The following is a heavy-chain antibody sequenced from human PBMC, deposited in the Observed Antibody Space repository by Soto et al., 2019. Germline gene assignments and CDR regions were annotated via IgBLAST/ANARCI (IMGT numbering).Heavy chain of an antibody. V-gene: IGHV4-4*02. CDR1: GTSISSTYW. D-gene: IGHD2-15*01. J-gene: IGHJ4*02. CDR3: TTLPPRIVVVVSEIPL. Sequence: QVQLRESGPRLVKPSGTLSLTCVVSGTSISSTYWWTWVRQAPGKGLEWIGEIYHTGTTTYNPSHKSRVSMSIDKSNTEFSLKLNSVTAADTAIYYCTTLPPRIVVVVSEIPLWGRGTLVSVSS. CDR2: IYHTGTT.